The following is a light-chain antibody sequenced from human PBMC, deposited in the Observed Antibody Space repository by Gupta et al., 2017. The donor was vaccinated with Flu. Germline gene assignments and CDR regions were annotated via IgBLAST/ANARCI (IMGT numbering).Light chain of an antibody. CDR2: GNS. CDR3: QSYDSSLSGSV. CDR1: SSNIGAGYD. Sequence: QSVLTQPPSVPGAPGQRVPISCTGSSSNIGAGYDVHWYQQRPGTAPKLLIYGNSNRPSGVPDRFSGSKSGTSASLAITGLQAEDEADYYCQSYDSSLSGSVFGGGTKLTVL. J-gene: IGLJ3*02. V-gene: IGLV1-40*01.